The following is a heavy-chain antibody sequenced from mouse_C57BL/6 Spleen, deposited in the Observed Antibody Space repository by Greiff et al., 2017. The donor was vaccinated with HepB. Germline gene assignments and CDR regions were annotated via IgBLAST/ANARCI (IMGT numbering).Heavy chain of an antibody. CDR1: GYTFTDYE. D-gene: IGHD4-1*01. Sequence: QVQLKESGAELVRPGASVTLSCKASGYTFTDYEMHWVKQTPVHGLEWIGAIDPETGGTAYNQKFKGKAILTADKSSSTAYMELRSLTSEDSAVYYCTKERLGTDYWGQGTTLTVSS. J-gene: IGHJ2*01. CDR2: IDPETGGT. CDR3: TKERLGTDY. V-gene: IGHV1-15*01.